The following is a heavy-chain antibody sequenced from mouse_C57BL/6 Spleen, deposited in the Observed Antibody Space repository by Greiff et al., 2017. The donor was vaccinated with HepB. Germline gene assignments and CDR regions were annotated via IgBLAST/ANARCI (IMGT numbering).Heavy chain of an antibody. CDR2: INPSSGYT. V-gene: IGHV1-4*01. CDR1: GYTFTSYT. J-gene: IGHJ3*01. CDR3: ARDSSGYVFAY. D-gene: IGHD3-2*02. Sequence: VKLMESGAELARPGASVKMSCKASGYTFTSYTMHWVKQRPGQGLEWIGYINPSSGYTKYNQKFKDKATLTADKSSSTAYMQLSSLTSEDSAVYYCARDSSGYVFAYWGQGTLVTVSA.